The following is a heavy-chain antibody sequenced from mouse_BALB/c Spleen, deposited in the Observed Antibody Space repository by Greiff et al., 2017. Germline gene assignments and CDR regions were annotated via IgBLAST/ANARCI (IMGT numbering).Heavy chain of an antibody. CDR2: ISSGGST. Sequence: EVQGVESGGGLVKPGGSLKLSCAASGFTFSSYAMSWVRQPPEKRLEWVASISSGGSTYYPDSVKGRFTISRDNARNILYLQMSSLRSEDTAMYYYAREEDGYYAMDYWGQGTSGTVSS. CDR1: GFTFSSYA. V-gene: IGHV5-6-5*01. J-gene: IGHJ4*01. D-gene: IGHD2-3*01. CDR3: AREEDGYYAMDY.